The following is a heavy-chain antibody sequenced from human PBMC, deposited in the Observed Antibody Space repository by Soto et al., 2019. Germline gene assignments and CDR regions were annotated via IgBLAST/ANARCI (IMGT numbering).Heavy chain of an antibody. CDR3: ARLHCDSPNCVPLDT. Sequence: QLQLQESGPGLVKPSETLSLTCTVSGGSISDDTYYWGWIRQPPGKGLEWIGSIYYSGTSSYNPSLKSRVTMSVDTSKQQLALRLSSVTAADTAVYYCARLHCDSPNCVPLDTWGQGTLVIVSS. V-gene: IGHV4-39*01. CDR2: IYYSGTS. J-gene: IGHJ5*02. D-gene: IGHD2-2*01. CDR1: GGSISDDTYY.